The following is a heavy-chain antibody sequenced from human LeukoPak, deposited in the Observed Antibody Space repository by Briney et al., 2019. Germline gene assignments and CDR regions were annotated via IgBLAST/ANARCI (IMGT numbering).Heavy chain of an antibody. Sequence: ASVKVSCKASGYTFTSYGISWVRQAPGQGLEWMGWISAYNGNTNYAQKLQGRVTMTTDTSTSTAYMELRSLRSDDTAVYYCTRAVMITFGGVIDQNALVAFDIWGQGTMVTVSS. CDR3: TRAVMITFGGVIDQNALVAFDI. V-gene: IGHV1-18*01. CDR1: GYTFTSYG. J-gene: IGHJ3*02. CDR2: ISAYNGNT. D-gene: IGHD3-16*02.